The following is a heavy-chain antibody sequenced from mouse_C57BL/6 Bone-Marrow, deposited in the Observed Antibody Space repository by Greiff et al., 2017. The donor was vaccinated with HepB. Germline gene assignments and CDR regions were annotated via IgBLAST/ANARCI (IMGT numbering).Heavy chain of an antibody. CDR2: IDPENGDT. V-gene: IGHV14-4*01. CDR3: TRGSNYVWFAY. D-gene: IGHD2-5*01. CDR1: GFNIKDDY. J-gene: IGHJ3*01. Sequence: EVQLQQSGAELVRPGASVKLSCTASGFNIKDDYMHWVKQRPEQGLEWIGWIDPENGDTEYASKFQGKATITADTSSNTAYLQLSSLTSEDTAVYYCTRGSNYVWFAYWGQGTLVTVSA.